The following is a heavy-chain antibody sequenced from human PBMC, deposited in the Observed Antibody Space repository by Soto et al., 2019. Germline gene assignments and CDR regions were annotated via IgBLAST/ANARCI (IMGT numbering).Heavy chain of an antibody. D-gene: IGHD5-12*01. J-gene: IGHJ6*02. Sequence: QVQLVQSGDEVKKPGASVKVSCKASGYIFVNYGIAWVRQAPGQGLEWMGWISPYTGNTHSATKIQGRLTMTTDTSTSTDYMDLGSLTYDDTAVYYCVRVDNYGTPTPQDVWGQGPTVTVSS. CDR2: ISPYTGNT. CDR1: GYIFVNYG. CDR3: VRVDNYGTPTPQDV. V-gene: IGHV1-18*01.